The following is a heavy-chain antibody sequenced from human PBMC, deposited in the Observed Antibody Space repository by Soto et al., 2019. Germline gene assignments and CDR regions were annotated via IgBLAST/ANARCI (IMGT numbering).Heavy chain of an antibody. CDR2: VYPGDSDT. CDR3: VRRLGTLTAFDY. Sequence: GESLKISCKGSGYSFTSYWIGWVRQMPGEGLEWMGLVYPGDSDTRYSPSFQGQVTISADKSINTAYLQWSSLKASDTAMYYCVRRLGTLTAFDYWGQGILVTVSS. D-gene: IGHD1-1*01. CDR1: GYSFTSYW. V-gene: IGHV5-51*01. J-gene: IGHJ4*02.